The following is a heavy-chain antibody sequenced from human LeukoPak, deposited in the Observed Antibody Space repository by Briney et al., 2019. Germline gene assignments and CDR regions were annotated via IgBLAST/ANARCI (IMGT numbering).Heavy chain of an antibody. D-gene: IGHD3-10*01. J-gene: IGHJ3*02. CDR1: GFTFSSYV. CDR2: IWYDGSNE. V-gene: IGHV3-33*01. CDR3: AGIRGAKIFDAFNI. Sequence: GRSLRLSCAASGFTFSSYVMHWVRQAPGKGLEWVAVIWYDGSNEYYADSLKGRFTISRDNSKNTLYLQMNSLRAEDTAVYYCAGIRGAKIFDAFNIWGQGTVVTVSS.